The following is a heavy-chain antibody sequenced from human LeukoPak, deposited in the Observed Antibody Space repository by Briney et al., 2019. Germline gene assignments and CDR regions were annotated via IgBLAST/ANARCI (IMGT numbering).Heavy chain of an antibody. CDR1: GGSVSSYY. D-gene: IGHD2-15*01. Sequence: PSETLSLTCTVSGGSVSSYYWSWIRQSPGKGLEWIGYIYYSGTPSYNPSLKSRVAISVDTSKNQFSLKLTSVTAADTAVYYCARGVAKVPLFDSWGQGTLVTVSS. V-gene: IGHV4-59*02. CDR2: IYYSGTP. J-gene: IGHJ4*02. CDR3: ARGVAKVPLFDS.